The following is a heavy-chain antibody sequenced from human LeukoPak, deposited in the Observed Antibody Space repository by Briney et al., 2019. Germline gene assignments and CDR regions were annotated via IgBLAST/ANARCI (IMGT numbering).Heavy chain of an antibody. D-gene: IGHD3-16*01. CDR2: IYYSGST. CDR1: GGSISSYY. CDR3: ARESAFGASLRWFDP. Sequence: SETLSLTCTVSGGSISSYYWSWIRQPPGKGLEWIGYIYYSGSTNYNPSLKSRVTISVDTSKNQFSLKLSSVTAADTAVYYCARESAFGASLRWFDPWGQGTLVTVSS. V-gene: IGHV4-59*01. J-gene: IGHJ5*02.